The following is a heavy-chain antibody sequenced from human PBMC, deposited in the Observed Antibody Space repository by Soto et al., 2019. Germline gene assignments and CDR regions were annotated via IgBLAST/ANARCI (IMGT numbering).Heavy chain of an antibody. D-gene: IGHD2-2*01. J-gene: IGHJ5*02. V-gene: IGHV1-2*04. Sequence: GASVKVSCKASGYTFTDSYIHWVRQAPGQGLEWMGWINPNSGGTNYAQKFQGWVTMTRDTSISTAYMELSRLRSDDTAVYYCARDGRYCSSSSCPRGNNWFDPWGQGTLVTVSS. CDR3: ARDGRYCSSSSCPRGNNWFDP. CDR1: GYTFTDSY. CDR2: INPNSGGT.